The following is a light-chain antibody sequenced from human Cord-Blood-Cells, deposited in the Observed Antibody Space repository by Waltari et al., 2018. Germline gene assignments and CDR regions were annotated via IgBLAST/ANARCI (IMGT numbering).Light chain of an antibody. J-gene: IGLJ3*02. CDR1: SWDVVVHHF. Sequence: SALTQPDYVWCSPGQSITISCPGTSWDVVVHHFVSWYQQHPGKAPKLMIYDVSNRPSGVSNRFSGSKSGNTASLTISGLQAEDEADYYCSSYTSSSTWVFGGGTKLTVL. CDR2: DVS. V-gene: IGLV2-14*01. CDR3: SSYTSSSTWV.